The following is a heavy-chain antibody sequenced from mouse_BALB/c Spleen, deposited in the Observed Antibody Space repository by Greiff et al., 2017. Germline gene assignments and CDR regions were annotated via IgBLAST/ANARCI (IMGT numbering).Heavy chain of an antibody. CDR3: ARGVYYGYVEYFDV. CDR2: IYPGDGDT. CDR1: GYAFSSYW. Sequence: VQLQQSGAELVRPGSSVKISCKASGYAFSSYWMNWVKQRPGQGLEWIGQIYPGDGDTNYNGKFKGKATLTADKSSSTAYMQLSSLTSEDSAVYFCARGVYYGYVEYFDVWGAGTTVTVSS. V-gene: IGHV1-80*01. D-gene: IGHD1-2*01. J-gene: IGHJ1*01.